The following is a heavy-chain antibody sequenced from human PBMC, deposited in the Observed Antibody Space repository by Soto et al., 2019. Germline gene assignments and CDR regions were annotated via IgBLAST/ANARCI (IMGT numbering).Heavy chain of an antibody. CDR3: ARDTYYYDSSDHFSADAFDI. J-gene: IGHJ3*02. D-gene: IGHD3-22*01. CDR1: GFTSSSYW. Sequence: EVQLVESGGGLVQPGGSLRLSCAASGFTSSSYWIHWVRQAPGKGLVWVSSISNGGSSTNYADSVKGRFTISRDNAKNTVYLQMNSLRAEDTAVYYCARDTYYYDSSDHFSADAFDIWGQGTMVTVSS. V-gene: IGHV3-74*01. CDR2: ISNGGSST.